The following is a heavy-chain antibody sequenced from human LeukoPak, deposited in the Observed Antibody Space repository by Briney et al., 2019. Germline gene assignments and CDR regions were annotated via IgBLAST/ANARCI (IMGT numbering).Heavy chain of an antibody. D-gene: IGHD6-13*01. J-gene: IGHJ4*02. V-gene: IGHV4-39*01. Sequence: PSETLSLTCTVSGGSISSSSYYWGWIRQPPGKGLEWIGSIYYSGSTYYNPSLKSRVTISVDTSKNQFPLKLSSVTAADTAVYYCARLAAAELYYFDYWGQGTLVTVSS. CDR1: GGSISSSSYY. CDR2: IYYSGST. CDR3: ARLAAAELYYFDY.